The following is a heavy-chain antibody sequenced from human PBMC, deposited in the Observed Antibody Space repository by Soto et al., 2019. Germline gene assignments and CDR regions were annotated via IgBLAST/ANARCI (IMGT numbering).Heavy chain of an antibody. J-gene: IGHJ3*01. CDR3: AKIQGDSGDYWEAFDL. V-gene: IGHV3-23*01. D-gene: IGHD5-12*01. CDR2: LSDSGGAT. CDR1: GFTFGLYA. Sequence: EVQLLESGGGLVQPGGSLRLSCAASGFTFGLYAMSWVRQAPGKGLEWVSTLSDSGGATYYADSVKGRFTISRDNSKNTLYLQINSLRAEDTAIYYCAKIQGDSGDYWEAFDLWGQGTVVTVSS.